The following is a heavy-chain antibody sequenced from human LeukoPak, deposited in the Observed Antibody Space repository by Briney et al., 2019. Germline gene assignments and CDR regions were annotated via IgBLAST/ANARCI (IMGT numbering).Heavy chain of an antibody. J-gene: IGHJ4*02. CDR3: AREEKVNAFDY. V-gene: IGHV3-23*01. Sequence: GGSLRLSCAASGFTFSSYAMSWVRQAPGKGLEWVSEISGSGDNTYYADSVKGRFTISRDNSKNTLYLQMNSLRAEDTAVYYCAREEKVNAFDYWGQGTLVTVSS. CDR1: GFTFSSYA. CDR2: ISGSGDNT.